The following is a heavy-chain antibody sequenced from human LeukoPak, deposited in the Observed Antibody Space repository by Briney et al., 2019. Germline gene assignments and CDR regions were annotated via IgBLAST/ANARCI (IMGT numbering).Heavy chain of an antibody. CDR3: ARGGGSYYHDY. Sequence: SETLSLTCTVSGGSISSGGYYWSWIRQPPGKGLEWIGEINHSGSTNYNPSLKSRVTISVDTSKNQFSLKLSSVTAADTAVYYCARGGGSYYHDYWGQGTLVTVSS. J-gene: IGHJ4*02. D-gene: IGHD1-26*01. V-gene: IGHV4-39*07. CDR1: GGSISSGGYY. CDR2: INHSGST.